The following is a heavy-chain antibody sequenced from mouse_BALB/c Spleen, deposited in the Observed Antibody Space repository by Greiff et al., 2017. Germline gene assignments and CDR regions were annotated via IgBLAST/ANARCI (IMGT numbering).Heavy chain of an antibody. CDR1: GYTFTSYT. V-gene: IGHV1-4*01. J-gene: IGHJ2*01. D-gene: IGHD1-1*01. CDR2: INPSSGYT. CDR3: ARSGGSSYEDYFDY. Sequence: VQLVESGAELARPGASVKMSCKASGYTFTSYTMHWVKQRPGQGLEWIGYINPSSGYTNYNQKFKDKATLTADKSSSTAYMQLSSLTSEDSAVYYCARSGGSSYEDYFDYWGQGTTLTVSS.